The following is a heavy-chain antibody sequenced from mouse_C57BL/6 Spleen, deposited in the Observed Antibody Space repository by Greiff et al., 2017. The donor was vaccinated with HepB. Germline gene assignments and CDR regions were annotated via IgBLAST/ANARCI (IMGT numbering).Heavy chain of an antibody. Sequence: QVQLQQPGAELVMPGASVKLSCKASGYTFTSYWMHWVKQRPGQGLEWIGEIDPSDSYTNYNLKFKVKSTLTVDKSSSTAYMQLSSLTSEDSAVYYCARGSFDYWGQGTTRTVSS. CDR3: ARGSFDY. CDR1: GYTFTSYW. V-gene: IGHV1-69*01. CDR2: IDPSDSYT. J-gene: IGHJ2*01.